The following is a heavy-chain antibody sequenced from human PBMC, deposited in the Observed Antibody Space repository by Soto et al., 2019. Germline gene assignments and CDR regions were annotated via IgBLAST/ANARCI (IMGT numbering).Heavy chain of an antibody. CDR1: GGSISSYY. D-gene: IGHD6-13*01. V-gene: IGHV4-59*01. CDR2: IYYSGST. Sequence: GSLRLSCTVSGGSISSYYWSWIRQPPGKGLEWIGYIYYSGSTNYNPSLKSRVTISVDTSKNQFSLKLSSVTAADTAVYYCARAGIAAAGTGWFDPWGQGTLVTVSS. CDR3: ARAGIAAAGTGWFDP. J-gene: IGHJ5*02.